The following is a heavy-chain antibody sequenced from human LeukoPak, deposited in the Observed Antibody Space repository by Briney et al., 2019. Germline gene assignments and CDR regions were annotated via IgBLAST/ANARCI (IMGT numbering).Heavy chain of an antibody. Sequence: GGSLRLSCAASGFTFSSYGMHWVRQAPGKGLEWVAFIRYDGSNKYYADSVKGRFTISRDNSKNTLYLQMNSLRAEDTAVYYCARLPSLWYGSGRSKREEPDYWGQGTLVTVSS. D-gene: IGHD3-10*01. CDR3: ARLPSLWYGSGRSKREEPDY. J-gene: IGHJ4*02. V-gene: IGHV3-30*02. CDR1: GFTFSSYG. CDR2: IRYDGSNK.